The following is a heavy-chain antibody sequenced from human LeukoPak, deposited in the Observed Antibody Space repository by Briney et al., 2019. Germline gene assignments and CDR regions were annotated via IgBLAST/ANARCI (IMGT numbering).Heavy chain of an antibody. CDR1: GYTFTGYY. Sequence: ASVEVSCKASGYTFTGYYMHWVRQAPGQGLEWMGWINPNSGGTNYAQKFQGRVTMTRDTSISTAYMELRSLRSDDTAVYYCARDLDPISIVVVPAAIDWFDPWGQGTLVAVSS. V-gene: IGHV1-2*02. CDR2: INPNSGGT. J-gene: IGHJ5*02. CDR3: ARDLDPISIVVVPAAIDWFDP. D-gene: IGHD2-2*01.